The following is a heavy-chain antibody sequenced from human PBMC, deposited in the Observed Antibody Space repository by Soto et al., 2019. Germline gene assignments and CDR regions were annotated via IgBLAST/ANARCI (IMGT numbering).Heavy chain of an antibody. CDR2: ISSSSSTI. D-gene: IGHD2-21*02. Sequence: GGSLRLSSAASGFTFSSYSMNWVRQSPGKGLEWVSYISSSSSTIYYADSVKGRFTISRDNAKNSLYLQRNSLRDEDTAVYYCLGFVVVTAIIGYWGQGTLVTVSS. CDR3: LGFVVVTAIIGY. V-gene: IGHV3-48*02. J-gene: IGHJ4*02. CDR1: GFTFSSYS.